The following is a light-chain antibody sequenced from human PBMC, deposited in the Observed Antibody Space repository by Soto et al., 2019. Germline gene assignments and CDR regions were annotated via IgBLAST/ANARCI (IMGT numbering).Light chain of an antibody. CDR1: QSVSSYY. CDR2: AAS. V-gene: IGKV3-20*01. J-gene: IGKJ1*01. Sequence: EIVLTQSPGTLSLSPGERSTLSFRASQSVSSYYLAWYQQKPGQAPRLLIYAASSRATGIPDRFSGGGSGTDFTLTISRLEPEDFAVYYCQQCGSSPWTFGQGTKVDI. CDR3: QQCGSSPWT.